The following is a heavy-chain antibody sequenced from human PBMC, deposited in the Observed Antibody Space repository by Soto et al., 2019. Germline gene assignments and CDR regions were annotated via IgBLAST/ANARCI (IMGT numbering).Heavy chain of an antibody. CDR1: GFTFSSYS. D-gene: IGHD6-6*01. CDR3: AREVDSSSSGYYYGMDV. CDR2: ISSSSSYI. J-gene: IGHJ6*02. V-gene: IGHV3-21*01. Sequence: GGSLRLSCAASGFTFSSYSMNWVRQAPGKGLEWVSSISSSSSYIYYADSVKGRFTISRDNAKNSLYLQMNRLRAEDTAVCYCAREVDSSSSGYYYGMDVWGQGTTVTVSS.